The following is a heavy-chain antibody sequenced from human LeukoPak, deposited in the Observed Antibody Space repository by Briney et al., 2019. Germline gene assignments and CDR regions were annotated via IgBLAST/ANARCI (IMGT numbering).Heavy chain of an antibody. D-gene: IGHD3-10*01. Sequence: SETLSLTCTVSGGSINTYYWSWIRQPPGKGLEWIGYIYYSGSTNYNPSLKSRVTISVDTSKNQFSLKLSSVTAADTAVYYCARRTGYYGSGSWTGYYYYMDVWGKGTTVTVSS. J-gene: IGHJ6*03. V-gene: IGHV4-59*01. CDR2: IYYSGST. CDR1: GGSINTYY. CDR3: ARRTGYYGSGSWTGYYYYMDV.